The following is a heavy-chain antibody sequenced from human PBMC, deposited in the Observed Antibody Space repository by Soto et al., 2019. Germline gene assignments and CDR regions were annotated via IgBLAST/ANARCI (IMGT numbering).Heavy chain of an antibody. CDR2: ISGSGGST. V-gene: IGHV3-23*01. CDR1: GFTFSSYA. CDR3: AKAPAARGYSFYYYYYYMDV. J-gene: IGHJ6*03. D-gene: IGHD5-18*01. Sequence: GGSLRLSCAASGFTFSSYAMSWVRQAPGKGLEWVSAISGSGGSTYYADSVKGRFTISRDNSKNTLYLQMNSLRAEDTAVYYCAKAPAARGYSFYYYYYYMDVWGKGTTVTVSS.